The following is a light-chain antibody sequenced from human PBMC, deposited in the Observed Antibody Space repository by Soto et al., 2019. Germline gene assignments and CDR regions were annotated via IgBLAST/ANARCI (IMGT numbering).Light chain of an antibody. CDR2: DVN. Sequence: QSALTQPASVSGSPGQSITISCTGTSSDIGAYDYVSWYQQHPGKVPKLVIYDVNDRPSGVSDRFSGSKSGNTASLTISGLQAEDEADYYCSSYTRTSTYVFGPGTKVTVL. CDR3: SSYTRTSTYV. V-gene: IGLV2-14*03. CDR1: SSDIGAYDY. J-gene: IGLJ1*01.